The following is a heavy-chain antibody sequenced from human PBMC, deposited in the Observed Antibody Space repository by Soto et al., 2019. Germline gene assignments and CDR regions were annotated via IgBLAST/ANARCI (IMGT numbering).Heavy chain of an antibody. CDR2: ISYDGSNK. Sequence: GGSLRLSCAASGFTFSTYTMHWVRQAPGKGLEWVAVISYDGSNKYYADSVKGRFTISRDNSKNTLYLQMSSLRVADTAVYYCARRERGSLWYVPYFDSWGQGTLVTVSS. CDR3: ARRERGSLWYVPYFDS. J-gene: IGHJ4*02. CDR1: GFTFSTYT. D-gene: IGHD6-19*01. V-gene: IGHV3-30-3*01.